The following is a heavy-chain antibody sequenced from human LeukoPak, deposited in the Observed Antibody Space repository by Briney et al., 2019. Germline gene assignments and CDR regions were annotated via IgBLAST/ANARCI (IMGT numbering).Heavy chain of an antibody. CDR2: MNPNSGNT. CDR1: GYTFTSYD. Sequence: ASVKVSCKASGYTFTSYDINWVRQATGQGLEWMGWMNPNSGNTGYAQKFQGRVTMTRNTSISTAYMELSSLRSEDTAVYHCARGMGSGSYSAAYYFDYWGQGTLVTVSS. V-gene: IGHV1-8*01. D-gene: IGHD3-22*01. J-gene: IGHJ4*02. CDR3: ARGMGSGSYSAAYYFDY.